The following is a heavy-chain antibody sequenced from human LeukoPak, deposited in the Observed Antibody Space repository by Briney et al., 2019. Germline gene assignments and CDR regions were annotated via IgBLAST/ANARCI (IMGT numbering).Heavy chain of an antibody. CDR2: IIPMSRTA. CDR3: AYLSASNTGAFDV. CDR1: GGIFNSKA. D-gene: IGHD2-8*02. J-gene: IGHJ3*01. Sequence: SVKVSCKASGGIFNSKALSWVRQAPGQGLEWMGGIIPMSRTANYGQKFQGRVTITADDSTSTGYMELSSLRSEDTAVFYCAYLSASNTGAFDVWGQGTVVTVSS. V-gene: IGHV1-69*13.